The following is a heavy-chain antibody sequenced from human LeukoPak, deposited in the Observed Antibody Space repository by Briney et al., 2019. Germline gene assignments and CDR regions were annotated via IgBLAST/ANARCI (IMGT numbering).Heavy chain of an antibody. V-gene: IGHV3-11*01. D-gene: IGHD3-22*01. J-gene: IGHJ3*02. CDR1: GFTFSDYY. CDR2: ISSSGSTI. Sequence: PGGSLRLSCAASGFTFSDYYMSWIRQAPGKGLEWVSYISSSGSTIYYADSVKGRFTISRDNAKNSLYLQMNSLRAEDTAVYYCARTYYYDSSGYLVHDAFDIWGQGTMVTVSS. CDR3: ARTYYYDSSGYLVHDAFDI.